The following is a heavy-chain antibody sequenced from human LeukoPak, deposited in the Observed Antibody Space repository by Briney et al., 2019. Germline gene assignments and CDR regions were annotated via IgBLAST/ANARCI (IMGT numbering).Heavy chain of an antibody. CDR3: AREMGYGDYGLRY. J-gene: IGHJ4*02. V-gene: IGHV4-4*07. D-gene: IGHD4-17*01. CDR1: SGSVSSYY. Sequence: ASETLSLTCTVSSGSVSSYYWSWIRQPAGKGLEWIGRIHSSGSANYNPSLKSRVTMSVDTSKKQFSLTLTSVTDADTAVYYCAREMGYGDYGLRYWGQGSLVTVSS. CDR2: IHSSGSA.